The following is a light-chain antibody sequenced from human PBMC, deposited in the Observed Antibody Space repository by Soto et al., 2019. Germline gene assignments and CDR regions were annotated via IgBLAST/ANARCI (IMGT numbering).Light chain of an antibody. CDR3: QQYDELIT. CDR1: QDIRKN. J-gene: IGKJ4*01. V-gene: IGKV1-33*01. CDR2: GAS. Sequence: DIQMTQSPSSLSASVGDRVTITCQASQDIRKNLNWYQQKPGKAPKLLIYGASTLETGVPSRFSGSGSGTDFTLTITSLQPEDVSTYYCQQYDELITFGGGTKVEIK.